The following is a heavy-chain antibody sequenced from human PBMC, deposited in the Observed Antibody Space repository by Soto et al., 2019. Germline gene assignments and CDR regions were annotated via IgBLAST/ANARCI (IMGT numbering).Heavy chain of an antibody. Sequence: APVKVSCKASGYTFTSYGISWVRQAPGQGLEWMGWISAYNGNTNYAQKLQGRVTMTTDTSTSTAYMELRSLRSDDTAVYYCARDQRLGELSLLYFYYYYYGMDVWGQGTTVTVSS. J-gene: IGHJ6*02. D-gene: IGHD3-16*02. CDR2: ISAYNGNT. CDR3: ARDQRLGELSLLYFYYYYYGMDV. CDR1: GYTFTSYG. V-gene: IGHV1-18*01.